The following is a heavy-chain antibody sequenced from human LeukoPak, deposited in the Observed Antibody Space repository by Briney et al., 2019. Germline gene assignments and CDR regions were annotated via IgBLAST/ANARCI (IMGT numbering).Heavy chain of an antibody. CDR2: IYSGGST. D-gene: IGHD3-10*01. CDR1: GFIVSSNY. CDR3: ARDPFTRGYGSGSTFGY. Sequence: GGSLRLSCAASGFIVSSNYMSWVRQAPGKGLEWVSVIYSGGSTDYADSVKGRFTISRDNSKNTLYLQMNSLRAEDTAVYYCARDPFTRGYGSGSTFGYWGQGTLVTVSS. J-gene: IGHJ4*02. V-gene: IGHV3-53*05.